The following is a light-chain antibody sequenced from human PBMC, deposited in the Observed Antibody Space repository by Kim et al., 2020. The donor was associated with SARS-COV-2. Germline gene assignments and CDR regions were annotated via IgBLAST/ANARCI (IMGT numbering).Light chain of an antibody. Sequence: ASVGDRVPITCRSSQSISSWLAWYQQKPGKAPKLLIYKASSLQSGVPSRFSGSGSGTEFTLTISSLQPDDFATYCCQQYNSYPLTFGGGTKVDIK. CDR1: QSISSW. V-gene: IGKV1-5*03. CDR2: KAS. CDR3: QQYNSYPLT. J-gene: IGKJ4*01.